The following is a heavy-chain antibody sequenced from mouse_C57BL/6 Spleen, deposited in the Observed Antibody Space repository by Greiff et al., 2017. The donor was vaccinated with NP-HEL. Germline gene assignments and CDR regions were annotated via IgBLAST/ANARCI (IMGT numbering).Heavy chain of an antibody. J-gene: IGHJ2*01. CDR2: IYPGDGDT. Sequence: VQLQQSGPELVKPGASVKISCKASGYAFSSSWMNWVKQRPGKGLEWIGRIYPGDGDTNYNGKFKGKATLTADKSSSTAYMQLSSLTSEDSSVYFWARIWLRPSYSDYWGQGTTLTVSS. CDR1: GYAFSSSW. V-gene: IGHV1-82*01. D-gene: IGHD2-2*01. CDR3: ARIWLRPSYSDY.